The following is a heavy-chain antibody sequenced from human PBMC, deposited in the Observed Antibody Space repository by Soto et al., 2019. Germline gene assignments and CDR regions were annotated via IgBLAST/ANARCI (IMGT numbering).Heavy chain of an antibody. J-gene: IGHJ4*02. CDR2: ISGSGGST. D-gene: IGHD3-9*01. CDR1: GFTFSSYA. CDR3: AKLSGYDILTGYYGPDY. V-gene: IGHV3-23*01. Sequence: GGSRRRSWAASGFTFSSYAMSWVREAPGKGLEWVSAISGSGGSTYYADSVKGRFTISRDNSKNTRYLQMNSLRAEDTAVYYCAKLSGYDILTGYYGPDYWGQGTLVTVSS.